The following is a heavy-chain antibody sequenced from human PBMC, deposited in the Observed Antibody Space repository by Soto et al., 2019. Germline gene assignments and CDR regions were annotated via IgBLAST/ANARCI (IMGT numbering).Heavy chain of an antibody. D-gene: IGHD1-1*01. V-gene: IGHV3-30*18. CDR1: GFTFSSYG. CDR2: ISYDGSNK. J-gene: IGHJ6*02. CDR3: AKDLFAGNPLDYYYYGMDV. Sequence: PGGSLRLSCAASGFTFSSYGMHWVRQAPGKGLEWVAVISYDGSNKYYADSVKGRFTISRDNSKNTLYLQMNSLRAEDTAVYYSAKDLFAGNPLDYYYYGMDVWGQGTTVTVSS.